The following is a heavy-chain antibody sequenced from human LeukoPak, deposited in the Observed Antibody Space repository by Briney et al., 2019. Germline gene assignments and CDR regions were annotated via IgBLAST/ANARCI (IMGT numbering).Heavy chain of an antibody. V-gene: IGHV3-23*01. CDR1: GFTFSSYG. CDR2: ISGSGGST. CDR3: AKDRIAVAGKIIDY. Sequence: GGSLRLSCAASGFTFSSYGMHWVRQAPGKGLEWVSAISGSGGSTYYADSVKGRFTISRDNSKNTLYLQMNSLRAEDTAVYYCAKDRIAVAGKIIDYWGQGTLVTVSS. D-gene: IGHD6-19*01. J-gene: IGHJ4*02.